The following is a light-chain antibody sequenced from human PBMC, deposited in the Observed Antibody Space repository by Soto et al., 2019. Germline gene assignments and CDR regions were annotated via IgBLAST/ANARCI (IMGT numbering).Light chain of an antibody. Sequence: QSVLTQPPSASGSPGQSVSISCSGGRSDVGGSKYVSWYQVKPGKAPKLIIYEVNRRPEGAPYRFSGSKSGNTASLTVSGLQAEDEGDYYCFSYADTNNFVFGSGTKVTVL. J-gene: IGLJ1*01. CDR1: RSDVGGSKY. V-gene: IGLV2-8*01. CDR2: EVN. CDR3: FSYADTNNFV.